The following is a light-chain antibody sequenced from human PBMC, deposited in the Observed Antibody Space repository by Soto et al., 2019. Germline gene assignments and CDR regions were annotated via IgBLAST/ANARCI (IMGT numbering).Light chain of an antibody. CDR2: GAS. V-gene: IGKV3-20*01. CDR3: HQYGSSPFT. J-gene: IGKJ3*01. Sequence: EVVLTQSPATLSLSPGERATLSCRANQSVSANYLAWYQQKPGQAPRLLIYGASSRATAIPDRFSGSGSGTDFTILISRLEPEDFAVFYCHQYGSSPFTFGPGTKVDIK. CDR1: QSVSANY.